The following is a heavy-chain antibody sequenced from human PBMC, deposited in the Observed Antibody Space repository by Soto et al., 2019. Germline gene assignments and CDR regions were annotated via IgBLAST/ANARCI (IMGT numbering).Heavy chain of an antibody. D-gene: IGHD6-19*01. CDR3: TRGSSGWFPRPLDY. J-gene: IGHJ4*02. CDR2: IYYIGNT. V-gene: IGHV4-59*01. Sequence: QVQLRESGPGLVKPSETLSLTCTVSGGSMTSFYWILVRQPPGKGLEWIGYIYYIGNTNYNPSLKSRVTIALDTSKNPFSLNLSSVTAADTAVYYCTRGSSGWFPRPLDYWGQGTLVTVSS. CDR1: GGSMTSFY.